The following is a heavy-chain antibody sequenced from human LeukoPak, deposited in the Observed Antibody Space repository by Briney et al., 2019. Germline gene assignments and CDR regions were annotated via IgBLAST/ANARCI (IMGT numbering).Heavy chain of an antibody. D-gene: IGHD3-10*02. Sequence: ASVKVSCKASGYTFTASGLCWVRQAPGQGLEWMGWINPYNDITDYAQTFKGRVTMTTDTSTSTAYMELRSLRSDDTAVYYCARLFGELLLPSDHFYYMDVWGKGTAVTVSS. CDR1: GYTFTASG. CDR3: ARLFGELLLPSDHFYYMDV. V-gene: IGHV1-18*01. J-gene: IGHJ6*03. CDR2: INPYNDIT.